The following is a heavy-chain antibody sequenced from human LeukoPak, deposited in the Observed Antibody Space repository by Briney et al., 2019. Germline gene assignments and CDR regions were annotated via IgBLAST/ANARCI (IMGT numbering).Heavy chain of an antibody. CDR3: ASQGYCGGDCYSRIYYYYYMDV. CDR2: IYTSGST. J-gene: IGHJ6*03. CDR1: GGSISSGSYY. V-gene: IGHV4-61*02. D-gene: IGHD2-21*02. Sequence: SETLSLTCTVSGGSISSGSYYWSWIRQPAGKGLEWLGRIYTSGSTNYHPSLKSRVTISVDTSKNQFSLKLSSVTAADTAVYYCASQGYCGGDCYSRIYYYYYMDVWGKGTTVTISS.